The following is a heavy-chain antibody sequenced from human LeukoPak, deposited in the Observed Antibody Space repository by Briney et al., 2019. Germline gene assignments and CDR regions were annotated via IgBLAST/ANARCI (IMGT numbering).Heavy chain of an antibody. J-gene: IGHJ4*02. CDR3: ATYYYDSSGYKLLDY. D-gene: IGHD3-22*01. V-gene: IGHV3-48*04. CDR1: GFIISSYS. Sequence: GGSLRLSCSASGFIISSYSMNWVRQAPGKGLEWVSYISSSSSTIYYADSVKGRFTISRDNAKNSLYLQMNSLRAEDTAVYYCATYYYDSSGYKLLDYWGQGTLVTVSS. CDR2: ISSSSSTI.